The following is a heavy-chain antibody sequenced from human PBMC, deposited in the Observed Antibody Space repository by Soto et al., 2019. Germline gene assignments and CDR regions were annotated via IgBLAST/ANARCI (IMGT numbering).Heavy chain of an antibody. J-gene: IGHJ6*02. CDR1: GFTFSSYW. Sequence: PGGSLRLSCAASGFTFSSYWMHWVRQAPGKGLVWVSRINSDGSSTSYADYVKGRFTISRDNAKNTLYLQMNSLRAEDTAVYYCARDNYDFGSDYYYGMDVWGQGTTVTVSS. V-gene: IGHV3-74*01. CDR2: INSDGSST. CDR3: ARDNYDFGSDYYYGMDV. D-gene: IGHD3-3*01.